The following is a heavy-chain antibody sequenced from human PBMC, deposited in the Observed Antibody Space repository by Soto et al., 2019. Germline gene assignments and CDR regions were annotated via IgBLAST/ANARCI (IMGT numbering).Heavy chain of an antibody. V-gene: IGHV4-61*01. CDR2: IYYSGST. Sequence: QVQLQESGPGLVKPSETLSLTCTVSDGSVSSGSYYWSWIRQPPGKGLEWIGYIYYSGSTNYNPSLKSRVTISVDTSKNQFSLKLSSVTAADTAVYYCARDQGLRGYGSGCYYNLLYNWFDPWGQGTLVTVSS. CDR3: ARDQGLRGYGSGCYYNLLYNWFDP. J-gene: IGHJ5*02. CDR1: DGSVSSGSYY. D-gene: IGHD3-10*01.